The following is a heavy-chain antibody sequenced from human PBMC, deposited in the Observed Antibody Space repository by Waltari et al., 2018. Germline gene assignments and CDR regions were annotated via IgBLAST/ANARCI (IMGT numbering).Heavy chain of an antibody. J-gene: IGHJ4*02. CDR3: ARGMGGDCGGDCYFDY. V-gene: IGHV3-74*01. Sequence: EVQLVESGGGLVQPGGSLRLSCAASGFTFSNHWMHWVRQPPGKGLVWVSRIVYDGSTTNYADSVKGRFTISRDNAKNTRYLQMNSLRVEDTAVYYCARGMGGDCGGDCYFDYWGQGTLVTVSS. D-gene: IGHD2-21*01. CDR2: IVYDGSTT. CDR1: GFTFSNHW.